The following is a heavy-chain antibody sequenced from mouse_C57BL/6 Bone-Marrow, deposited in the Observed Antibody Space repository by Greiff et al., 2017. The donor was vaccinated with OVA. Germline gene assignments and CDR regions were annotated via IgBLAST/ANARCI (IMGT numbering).Heavy chain of an antibody. D-gene: IGHD2-4*01. CDR3: ARRDDYDDFDV. J-gene: IGHJ1*03. CDR1: GYTFTSYG. CDR2: IYPGSGST. V-gene: IGHV1-55*01. Sequence: VQLQQPGAELVKPGASVKMSCKASGYTFTSYGITWVKQRPGQGLEWIGGIYPGSGSTNYNEKFKSKATLTVDTSSSTAYMQLSSLTSEDSAVYDGARRDDYDDFDVWGTGTTVTVSS.